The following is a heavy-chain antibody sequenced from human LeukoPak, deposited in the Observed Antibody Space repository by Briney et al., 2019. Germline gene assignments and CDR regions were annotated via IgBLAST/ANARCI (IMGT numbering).Heavy chain of an antibody. D-gene: IGHD6-13*01. CDR1: GYSFTSYW. Sequence: GESLKISCKGSGYSFTSYWIGWVRQMPGKGLEWMGIIYPGDSDTRYSPSFQGQVTISADKSISTAYPQWSSLKASDTAMYYCARLASSWSGEVDYWGQGTLVTVSS. CDR3: ARLASSWSGEVDY. J-gene: IGHJ4*02. V-gene: IGHV5-51*01. CDR2: IYPGDSDT.